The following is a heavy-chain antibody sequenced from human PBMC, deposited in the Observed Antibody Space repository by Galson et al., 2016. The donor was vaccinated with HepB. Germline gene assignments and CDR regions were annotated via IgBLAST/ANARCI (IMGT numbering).Heavy chain of an antibody. CDR2: IYYSGSANLT. V-gene: IGHV4-31*03. D-gene: IGHD3-16*01. J-gene: IGHJ4*02. CDR1: GGSISSGYDY. CDR3: VREATRGSPATPSQ. Sequence: TLSLTCTVSGGSISSGYDYWNWIRQHPGKGLEWIGYIYYSGSANLTYYHPSLKSRVTMSVDTSKNQFSLTLRFVTAADTAVYYCVREATRGSPATPSQWGQGTMVTVSS.